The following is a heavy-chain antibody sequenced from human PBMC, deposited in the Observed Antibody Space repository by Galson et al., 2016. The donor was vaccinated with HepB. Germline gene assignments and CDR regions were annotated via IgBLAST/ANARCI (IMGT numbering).Heavy chain of an antibody. CDR3: TSAFSTYYDILTGYYTKDY. CDR2: IRNKAYTYAT. V-gene: IGHV3-73*01. Sequence: SLRLSCATSGFTFTSFWMSWVRQAPGKGLEWVGRIRNKAYTYATAYTASVKGRFTISRDDSKNTAYLQMNSLKTEDTAVYYCTSAFSTYYDILTGYYTKDYWGQGTLVTVSS. J-gene: IGHJ4*02. D-gene: IGHD3-9*01. CDR1: GFTFTSFW.